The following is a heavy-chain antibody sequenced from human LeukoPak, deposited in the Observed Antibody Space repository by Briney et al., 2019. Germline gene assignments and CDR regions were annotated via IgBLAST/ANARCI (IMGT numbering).Heavy chain of an antibody. CDR3: AREHTAMATSGPYYFDY. V-gene: IGHV3-48*01. CDR2: ISSSSSTI. D-gene: IGHD5-18*01. Sequence: GGSLRLSCAASGFTFSSYSMNWVRQAPGKGLEWVSYISSSSSTIYYADSVKGRFTISRDNAKNSLYLQMNSLRAEDTAVYYCAREHTAMATSGPYYFDYWGQGTLVNVFS. CDR1: GFTFSSYS. J-gene: IGHJ4*02.